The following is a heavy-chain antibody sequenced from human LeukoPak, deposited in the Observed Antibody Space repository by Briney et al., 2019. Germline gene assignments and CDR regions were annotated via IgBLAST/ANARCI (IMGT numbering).Heavy chain of an antibody. CDR1: GYTFTSYG. D-gene: IGHD1-26*01. J-gene: IGHJ6*03. V-gene: IGHV1-18*01. CDR3: ARDTGATPAYYYYYMDV. CDR2: ISAYNGNT. Sequence: ASVKVSCKASGYTFTSYGISWVRQAPGQGLEWMGWISAYNGNTNYAQKLQGRVTMTTDTSTSTAYMELRSLRSDDTAVYYCARDTGATPAYYYYYMDVWGKGTTVTASS.